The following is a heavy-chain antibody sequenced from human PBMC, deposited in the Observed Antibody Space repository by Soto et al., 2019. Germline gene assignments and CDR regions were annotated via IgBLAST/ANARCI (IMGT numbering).Heavy chain of an antibody. Sequence: QVQLVQSGTEVKKPGSSVKVSCKASGGTFRNYPINWVRQAPGQGLEWMGSIFPLTDIPDYAQNFQARLTISADKSTSTAYMELSGLTSDDTARYFCARSTLVVLNYFESWGQGTLVTVSS. CDR1: GGTFRNYP. V-gene: IGHV1-69*02. CDR3: ARSTLVVLNYFES. D-gene: IGHD1-1*01. J-gene: IGHJ4*02. CDR2: IFPLTDIP.